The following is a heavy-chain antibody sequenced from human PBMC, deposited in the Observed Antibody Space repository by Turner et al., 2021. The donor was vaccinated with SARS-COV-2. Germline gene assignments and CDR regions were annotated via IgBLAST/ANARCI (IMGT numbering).Heavy chain of an antibody. CDR1: GSTLTELS. CDR3: STGVAVVGTPSEYYYYYGMDV. Sequence: KVSGSTLTELSMHWVRQALGKGLEWLGGFYPEYVVTIYAQKFQGRVTMTEYTSTYTAYMELSSLRFEDTSVYYCSTGVAVVGTPSEYYYYYGMDVLGQWTTFTVSS. D-gene: IGHD6-19*01. J-gene: IGHJ6*02. CDR2: FYPEYVVT. V-gene: IGHV1-24*01.